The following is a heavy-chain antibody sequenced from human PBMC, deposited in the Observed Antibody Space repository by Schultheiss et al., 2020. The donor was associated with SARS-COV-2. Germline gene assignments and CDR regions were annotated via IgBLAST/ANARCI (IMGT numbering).Heavy chain of an antibody. CDR3: TTDSIVVVPAAIDRGVDAFDI. D-gene: IGHD2-2*01. CDR1: GFTFSSYG. Sequence: GESLKISCAASGFTFSSYGMHWVRQAPGKGLEWVGRIKSKTDGGTTDYAAPVKGRFTISRDDSKNTLYLQMNSLKTEDTAVYYCTTDSIVVVPAAIDRGVDAFDIWGQGTMVTVSS. CDR2: IKSKTDGGTT. V-gene: IGHV3-15*01. J-gene: IGHJ3*02.